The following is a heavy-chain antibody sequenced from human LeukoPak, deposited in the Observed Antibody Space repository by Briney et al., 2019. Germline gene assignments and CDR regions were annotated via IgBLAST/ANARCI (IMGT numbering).Heavy chain of an antibody. J-gene: IGHJ4*02. CDR2: IIPIFGTA. CDR3: ARGLRYSSGNY. D-gene: IGHD6-19*01. CDR1: GGTFSSYA. Sequence: SVKVSCKPSGGTFSSYAISWVRQAPGQGLEWMGGIIPIFGTANYAQKLQGRVTITADKSTSTAYMELSSLRSEDTAVYYCARGLRYSSGNYWGQGTLVTVSS. V-gene: IGHV1-69*06.